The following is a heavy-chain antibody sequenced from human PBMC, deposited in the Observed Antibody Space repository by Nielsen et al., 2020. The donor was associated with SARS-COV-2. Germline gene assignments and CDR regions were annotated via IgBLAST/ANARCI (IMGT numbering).Heavy chain of an antibody. J-gene: IGHJ4*02. V-gene: IGHV4-39*01. Sequence: SETLSLTCTVSGDSISSSSYYWGWIRQSPGKGLEWIGSIYYSGSTYYNPSLTSRVTIFVDTSKNQFSLKLNSVTAADTAVYYCATTPSSVTAYAVGYWGQGTPVTVSS. CDR2: IYYSGST. CDR1: GDSISSSSYY. D-gene: IGHD2-21*02. CDR3: ATTPSSVTAYAVGY.